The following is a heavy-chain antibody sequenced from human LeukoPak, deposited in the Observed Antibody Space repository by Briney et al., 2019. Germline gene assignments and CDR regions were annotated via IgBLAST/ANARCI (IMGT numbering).Heavy chain of an antibody. J-gene: IGHJ3*01. V-gene: IGHV4-61*02. CDR3: ARDYRLEGAFDF. CDR1: GGSISSGSYY. D-gene: IGHD1-1*01. Sequence: SQTLSLTCSVSGGSISSGSYYWSWVRQPAGKGLEWIGRIYSSGSTNHNPSLKSRVTISLDTSNNQFSLNLSSVTAADTAVYYCARDYRLEGAFDFWGQGTMVTVSS. CDR2: IYSSGST.